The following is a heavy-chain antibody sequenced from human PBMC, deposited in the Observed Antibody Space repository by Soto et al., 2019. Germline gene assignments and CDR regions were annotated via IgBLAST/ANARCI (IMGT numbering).Heavy chain of an antibody. V-gene: IGHV3-33*01. CDR2: IWYDGSNK. CDR1: GFTFSSYG. J-gene: IGHJ4*02. D-gene: IGHD6-19*01. Sequence: WGSLRLSCAASGFTFSSYGMHWVRQAPGKGLEWVAVIWYDGSNKYYADSVKGRFTISRDNSKNTLYLQMNSLRAEDTAVYYCATDSSGWTRDYYSDYWGQGTLVNVSP. CDR3: ATDSSGWTRDYYSDY.